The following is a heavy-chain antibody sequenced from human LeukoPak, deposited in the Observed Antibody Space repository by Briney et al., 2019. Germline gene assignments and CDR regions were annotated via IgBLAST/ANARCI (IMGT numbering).Heavy chain of an antibody. J-gene: IGHJ3*02. Sequence: GGSLRLSCAASGFTFDDYGMSWVRQAPGKGLEWVSGINWNGGSTGYADSVKDRFTISRDNAKNSLYLLVNSLRAEDTALYHCVRSTSYYDTSGYSRGAFDIWGQGTMVTVSS. CDR2: INWNGGST. D-gene: IGHD3-22*01. CDR3: VRSTSYYDTSGYSRGAFDI. V-gene: IGHV3-20*01. CDR1: GFTFDDYG.